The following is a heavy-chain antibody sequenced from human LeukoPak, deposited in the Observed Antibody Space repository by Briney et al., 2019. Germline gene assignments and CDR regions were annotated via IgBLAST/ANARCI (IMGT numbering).Heavy chain of an antibody. CDR2: IYYSGST. CDR3: ARIPGYGRYYYYMDV. Sequence: PSETLSLTCTVSGGSLSSSSYYWGWIRQPPGKGLEWIGSIYYSGSTYYNPSLKSRVTISVDTSKNQFSLKLSSVTAADTAVYYCARIPGYGRYYYYMDVWGKGTTVTVSS. V-gene: IGHV4-39*01. D-gene: IGHD5-18*01. CDR1: GGSLSSSSYY. J-gene: IGHJ6*03.